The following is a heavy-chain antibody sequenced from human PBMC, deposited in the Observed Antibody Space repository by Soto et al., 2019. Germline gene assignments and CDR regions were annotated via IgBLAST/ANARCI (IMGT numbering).Heavy chain of an antibody. D-gene: IGHD3-22*01. Sequence: RLSCAASGFTFSSYAMSWVRQAPGKGLEWVSAISGSGGSTYYADSVKGRFTISRDNSKNTLYLQMNSLRAEDTAVYYCAKDPARYYDRQGNLYWGQGTLVTVSS. J-gene: IGHJ4*02. CDR2: ISGSGGST. CDR3: AKDPARYYDRQGNLY. CDR1: GFTFSSYA. V-gene: IGHV3-23*01.